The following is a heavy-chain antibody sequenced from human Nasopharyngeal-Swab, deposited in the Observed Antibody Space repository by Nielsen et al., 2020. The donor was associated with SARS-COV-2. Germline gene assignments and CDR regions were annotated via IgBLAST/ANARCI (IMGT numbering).Heavy chain of an antibody. Sequence: GESLKISCKASGYNFATYWIGWVRQMPGEGLRWMGLIYPGASDTRYSPSLKGQVTISADRSITTAYLQWSSLKASDTAMYYCARLPMRAASGRGAFDIWGQGTMVTVSS. CDR3: ARLPMRAASGRGAFDI. J-gene: IGHJ3*02. CDR1: GYNFATYW. CDR2: IYPGASDT. V-gene: IGHV5-51*01. D-gene: IGHD6-13*01.